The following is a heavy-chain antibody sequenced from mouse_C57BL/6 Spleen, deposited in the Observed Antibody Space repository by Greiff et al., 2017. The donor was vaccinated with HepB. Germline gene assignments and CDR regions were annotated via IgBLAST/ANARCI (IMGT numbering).Heavy chain of an antibody. D-gene: IGHD2-4*01. Sequence: EVKLVESGGGLVQPGGFLKLPCAASGFTFSDYYMYWVRQTPEKRLEWVAYISNGGGSTYYPDTVKGRFTISRDNAKNTLHLQMSRLKSEDTAMYYCAGRDYDDVWGTGATVTVSS. CDR2: ISNGGGST. J-gene: IGHJ1*03. CDR1: GFTFSDYY. CDR3: AGRDYDDV. V-gene: IGHV5-12*01.